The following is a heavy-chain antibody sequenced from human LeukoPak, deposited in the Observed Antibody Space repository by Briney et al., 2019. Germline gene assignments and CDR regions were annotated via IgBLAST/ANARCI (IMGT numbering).Heavy chain of an antibody. CDR3: ARRGYCGGDCYSDY. Sequence: GESLKISCKGSGYSFATYWIGWVRQMPGKGLEWMGIIYPGDSDTRYSPSFQGQVTISADKSISTAFPQWSSLKASDTAMYYCARRGYCGGDCYSDYXGQGTLVTVSS. D-gene: IGHD2-21*01. V-gene: IGHV5-51*01. CDR1: GYSFATYW. CDR2: IYPGDSDT. J-gene: IGHJ4*02.